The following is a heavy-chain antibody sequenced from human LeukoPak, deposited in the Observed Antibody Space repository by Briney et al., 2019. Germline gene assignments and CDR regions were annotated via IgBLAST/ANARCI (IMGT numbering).Heavy chain of an antibody. CDR3: ASLPYSSGWFDY. J-gene: IGHJ4*02. Sequence: ASVKVSCKASGYAFTGYYMHWVRQAPGQGLEWMGWINPNSGGTNYAQKFQGRVTMTRDTSISTAYMELSRLRSDDTAVYYCASLPYSSGWFDYWGQGTLVTVSS. CDR2: INPNSGGT. V-gene: IGHV1-2*02. CDR1: GYAFTGYY. D-gene: IGHD6-19*01.